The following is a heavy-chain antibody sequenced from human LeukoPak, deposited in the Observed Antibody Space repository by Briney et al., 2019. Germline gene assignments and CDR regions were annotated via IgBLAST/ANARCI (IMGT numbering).Heavy chain of an antibody. Sequence: QSGGSLRLSCATSGFTFSSYAMTWVRQAPGKGLEWVSSITDSGGRTYFADSVTGRFTISRDTSKNTLYLQMNSLRAEHTAVYYCAKDRGTIAAAGELDYWGQGTLVTVSS. J-gene: IGHJ4*02. CDR3: AKDRGTIAAAGELDY. D-gene: IGHD6-13*01. CDR2: ITDSGGRT. CDR1: GFTFSSYA. V-gene: IGHV3-23*01.